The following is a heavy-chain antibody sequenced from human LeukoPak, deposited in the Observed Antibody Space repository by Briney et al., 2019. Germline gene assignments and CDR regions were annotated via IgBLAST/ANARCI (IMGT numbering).Heavy chain of an antibody. J-gene: IGHJ6*03. Sequence: SETLSLTCTVSGGSISNFYWSWIRQPAGKGLEWIGHIYTSGSTNYNPSLKSRVTMSIDTSKSQFSLKLSSVTAADTAVYYCARAVGSGSFQTYYYYMDVWGKGTTVTISS. CDR3: ARAVGSGSFQTYYYYMDV. D-gene: IGHD3-10*01. V-gene: IGHV4-4*07. CDR2: IYTSGST. CDR1: GGSISNFY.